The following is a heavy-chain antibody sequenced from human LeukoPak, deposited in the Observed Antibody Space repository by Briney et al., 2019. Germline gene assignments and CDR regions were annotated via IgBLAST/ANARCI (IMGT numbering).Heavy chain of an antibody. Sequence: PSETLSLTCTVSGGSISSYYWSWIRQPPGKGLEWIGYIYYSGSTNYNPSLKSRVTISVDTSKNQFSLKLSSVTAADTAVYYCARQESSWYEPYFDYWGQGTLVTVSS. CDR1: GGSISSYY. D-gene: IGHD6-13*01. V-gene: IGHV4-59*01. CDR2: IYYSGST. J-gene: IGHJ4*02. CDR3: ARQESSWYEPYFDY.